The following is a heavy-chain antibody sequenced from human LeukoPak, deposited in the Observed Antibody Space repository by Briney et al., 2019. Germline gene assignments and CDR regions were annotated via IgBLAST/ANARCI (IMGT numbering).Heavy chain of an antibody. CDR1: GGSISSGGYS. V-gene: IGHV4-61*08. CDR2: IYYSGST. Sequence: SETLSLTCAVSGGSISSGGYSWSWIRQPPGKGLEWIGYIYYSGSTNYNPSLKSRVTISVDTSKNQFSLKLRSVTAADTAVYYCARGNVADYYGSASHNYWGQGTLVTVSS. J-gene: IGHJ4*02. D-gene: IGHD3-10*01. CDR3: ARGNVADYYGSASHNY.